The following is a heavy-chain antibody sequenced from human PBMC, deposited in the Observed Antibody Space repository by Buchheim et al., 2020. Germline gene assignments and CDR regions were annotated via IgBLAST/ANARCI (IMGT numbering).Heavy chain of an antibody. V-gene: IGHV3-33*01. CDR1: GFTFSTYG. CDR2: IWYDGTNK. D-gene: IGHD5-24*01. Sequence: QVQVVESGGGVVQPGRSLRLSCAASGFTFSTYGMHWVRQAPGQGLGWVAAIWYDGTNKYYADSVQGRFTISRDNSKNRLYLQMNSLRAEDTAVYYCARDRDAYDGYFYYSLDVWGQGTT. CDR3: ARDRDAYDGYFYYSLDV. J-gene: IGHJ6*02.